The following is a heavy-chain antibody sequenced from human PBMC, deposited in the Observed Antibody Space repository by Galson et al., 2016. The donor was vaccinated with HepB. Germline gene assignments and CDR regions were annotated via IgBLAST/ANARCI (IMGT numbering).Heavy chain of an antibody. Sequence: SVKVSCKGSGYTFATYGINWVRQAPGQGLEWLGWINPYNGHTNYAQKFQGRVTMTTDTSTTTAYMELRSLRSDDTAVYYCARDRNTLRFMDAFDIWGQGTVVTVSS. CDR1: GYTFATYG. J-gene: IGHJ3*02. V-gene: IGHV1-18*01. D-gene: IGHD3-3*01. CDR3: ARDRNTLRFMDAFDI. CDR2: INPYNGHT.